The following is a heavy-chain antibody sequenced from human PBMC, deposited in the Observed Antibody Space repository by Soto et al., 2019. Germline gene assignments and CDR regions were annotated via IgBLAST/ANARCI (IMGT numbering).Heavy chain of an antibody. CDR3: ARKILGSTSRPNYWYFDL. CDR1: GFTFINHA. CDR2: ISGGGDAT. Sequence: EVQLLESGGGLVQPGGSLRLSCAGSGFTFINHAMNWVRQAPGKGLEWVSSISGGGDATFFGDSVRGRFTISRDNSKKTVTLQMNSLGVDDTAVYYCARKILGSTSRPNYWYFDLWGRGTLVTVSS. J-gene: IGHJ2*01. V-gene: IGHV3-23*01. D-gene: IGHD2-2*01.